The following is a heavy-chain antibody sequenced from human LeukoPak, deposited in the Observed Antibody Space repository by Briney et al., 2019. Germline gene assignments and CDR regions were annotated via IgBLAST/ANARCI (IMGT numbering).Heavy chain of an antibody. J-gene: IGHJ4*02. Sequence: SETLSLTCTVSGGSISSGGYYGSWIRQHPGKGLEWIGYIYYSGSTYYNPSLKSRVTISVDTSKNQFSLKLSSVTAADTAVYYCAREDTAMVTSPLVYWGQGTLVTVSS. V-gene: IGHV4-31*03. CDR3: AREDTAMVTSPLVY. CDR2: IYYSGST. D-gene: IGHD5-18*01. CDR1: GGSISSGGYY.